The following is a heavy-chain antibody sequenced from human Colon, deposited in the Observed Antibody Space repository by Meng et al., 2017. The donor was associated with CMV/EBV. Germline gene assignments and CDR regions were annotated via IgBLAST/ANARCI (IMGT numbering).Heavy chain of an antibody. V-gene: IGHV3-74*01. J-gene: IGHJ5*02. Sequence: GESLKISCAASGFTFSSYWMHWVRQAPGKGLVWVSRINIDESTTNYADSVKGRFTISRDNAKNTLYLQMNSLTVEDTAVYYCARDRISMVRGENWFDPWGQGTLVTVSS. CDR2: INIDESTT. CDR1: GFTFSSYW. D-gene: IGHD3-10*01. CDR3: ARDRISMVRGENWFDP.